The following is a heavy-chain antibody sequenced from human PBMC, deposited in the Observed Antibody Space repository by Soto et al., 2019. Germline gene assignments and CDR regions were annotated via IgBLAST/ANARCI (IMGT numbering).Heavy chain of an antibody. J-gene: IGHJ6*03. CDR1: GFTFSGSA. CDR2: IRSKANSYAT. CDR3: TRPSYCSGGSCYSFPSTSRQDYYYYYMDV. D-gene: IGHD2-15*01. Sequence: GGSLRLSCAASGFTFSGSAMHWVRQASGKGLEWVGRIRSKANSYATAYAASVKGRFTISRDDSKNTAYLQMNSLKTEDTAVYYCTRPSYCSGGSCYSFPSTSRQDYYYYYMDVWGKGTTVTVSS. V-gene: IGHV3-73*01.